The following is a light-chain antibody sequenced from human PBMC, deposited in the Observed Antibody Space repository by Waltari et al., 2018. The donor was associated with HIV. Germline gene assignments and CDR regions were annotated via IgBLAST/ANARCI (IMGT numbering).Light chain of an antibody. V-gene: IGKV1-39*01. CDR2: GSS. J-gene: IGKJ1*01. Sequence: DIQTTQSTSYLSASVGDRVTITRRVSQNNNRYLNWYQQKSGKAPNLLINGSSTLQSGVPSRFSGSGSGTDFTLTISGLHPEDFATYYCQQTYSAPWTFAQGTKVEIK. CDR1: QNNNRY. CDR3: QQTYSAPWT.